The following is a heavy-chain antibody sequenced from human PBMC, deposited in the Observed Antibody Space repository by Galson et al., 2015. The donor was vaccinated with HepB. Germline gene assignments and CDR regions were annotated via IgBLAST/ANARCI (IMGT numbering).Heavy chain of an antibody. CDR2: IYWDDDK. V-gene: IGHV2-5*02. CDR3: AHSISNDYTLYSGVSFDP. CDR1: GFSLSTSGVG. Sequence: PALVKPTQTLTLTCTFYGFSLSTSGVGEGWIRQPPGKALDWLALIYWDDDKRYSPSLKSRLTITKDTAKNQVVLTITNMDPVDTATYFCAHSISNDYTLYSGVSFDPWGQGTLVTVSS. J-gene: IGHJ5*02. D-gene: IGHD4-11*01.